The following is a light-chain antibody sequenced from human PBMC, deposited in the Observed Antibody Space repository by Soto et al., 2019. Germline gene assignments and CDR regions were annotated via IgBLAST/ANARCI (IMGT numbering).Light chain of an antibody. CDR2: DAS. CDR3: QQYDSFSVT. CDR1: QDISNY. V-gene: IGKV1-33*01. Sequence: DIQMTQSPSSLSASAGDRVTITCQASQDISNYLNWYQQKPGKAPKLLIYDASSRATGIPDRFSGSGSGTDFTLTISSLQPEDFATYYCQQYDSFSVTFGQGTKVDIK. J-gene: IGKJ1*01.